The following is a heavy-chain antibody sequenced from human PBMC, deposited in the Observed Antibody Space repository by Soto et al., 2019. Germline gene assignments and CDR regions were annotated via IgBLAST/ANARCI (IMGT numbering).Heavy chain of an antibody. V-gene: IGHV5-10-1*01. Sequence: RGESLKISCKGSGYSFAGYWITWVRQKPGKGLEWMGRIDPSDSQTYYSPSFRGHVTISVTKSITTVFLQWSSLRASDTAMYYCARQIYDSDTGPNFRYYFDSWGQGTPVTVSS. CDR3: ARQIYDSDTGPNFRYYFDS. CDR2: IDPSDSQT. D-gene: IGHD3-22*01. CDR1: GYSFAGYW. J-gene: IGHJ4*02.